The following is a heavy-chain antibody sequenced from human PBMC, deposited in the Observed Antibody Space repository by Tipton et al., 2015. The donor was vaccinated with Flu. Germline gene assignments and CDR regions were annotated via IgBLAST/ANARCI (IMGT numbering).Heavy chain of an antibody. CDR1: GYTFTGYF. D-gene: IGHD1-1*01. CDR2: INPSSGGP. J-gene: IGHJ4*02. CDR3: ARVGTWNDLDY. Sequence: QVQLVQSGAEVKKSGASVRVSCKTSGYTFTGYFIHWVRQAPGQGLERMGRINPSSGGPNYAQNFQGRVTMTRDTSITTAYMELSRLGSNDTAVYYCARVGTWNDLDYWGQGTLVSVSS. V-gene: IGHV1-2*06.